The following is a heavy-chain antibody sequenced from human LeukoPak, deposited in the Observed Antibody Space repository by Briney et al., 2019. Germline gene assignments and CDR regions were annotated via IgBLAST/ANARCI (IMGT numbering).Heavy chain of an antibody. J-gene: IGHJ4*02. CDR3: AKDPSYDSSGYYYGAFDY. Sequence: PGGSLRLSCAASGFTFRSYGMRWVRQAPGKGLEWVSAISGSGGSTYYADSVKGRFTISRDNSKNTLYLQMNSLRAEDTAVYYCAKDPSYDSSGYYYGAFDYWGQGTLVTVSS. V-gene: IGHV3-23*01. CDR1: GFTFRSYG. CDR2: ISGSGGST. D-gene: IGHD3-22*01.